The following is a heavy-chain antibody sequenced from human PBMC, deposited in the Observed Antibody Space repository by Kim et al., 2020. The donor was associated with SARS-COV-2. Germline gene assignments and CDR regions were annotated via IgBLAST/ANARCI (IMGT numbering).Heavy chain of an antibody. D-gene: IGHD2-2*01. CDR2: ISSSSSYT. CDR1: GFTFSDYY. J-gene: IGHJ4*02. CDR3: ARVFPVPAAIHFDY. Sequence: GGSLRLSCAASGFTFSDYYMSWIRQAPGKGLEWVSYISSSSSYTNYADSVKGRFTISRDNAKNSLYLQMNSLRAEDTAVYYCARVFPVPAAIHFDYWGQGTLVTVSS. V-gene: IGHV3-11*06.